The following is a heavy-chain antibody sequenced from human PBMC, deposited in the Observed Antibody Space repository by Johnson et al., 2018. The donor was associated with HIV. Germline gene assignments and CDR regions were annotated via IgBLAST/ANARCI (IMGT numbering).Heavy chain of an antibody. Sequence: VQLVESGGGVVQPGRSLRLSCAASGFTFNNFAMHWVRQAPGKGLEWVAVISYDGSNKAFADSLKGRFTISRDNSKNTVYLQMNSLRVEDSAVYYCARAGSVGSCYTTGCAFDIWGQGTLVTVSS. CDR1: GFTFNNFA. V-gene: IGHV3-30-3*01. CDR2: ISYDGSNK. J-gene: IGHJ3*02. D-gene: IGHD2-15*01. CDR3: ARAGSVGSCYTTGCAFDI.